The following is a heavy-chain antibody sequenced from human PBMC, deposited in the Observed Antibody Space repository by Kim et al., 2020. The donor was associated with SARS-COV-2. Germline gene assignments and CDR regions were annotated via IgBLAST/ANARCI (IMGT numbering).Heavy chain of an antibody. Sequence: YYRTSLKTRLTISKDTSKNQVVITMTNMDPVDTATYYCARLVSHYSHFDYWGQGTLVTVSS. D-gene: IGHD2-15*01. CDR3: ARLVSHYSHFDY. J-gene: IGHJ4*02. V-gene: IGHV2-70*01.